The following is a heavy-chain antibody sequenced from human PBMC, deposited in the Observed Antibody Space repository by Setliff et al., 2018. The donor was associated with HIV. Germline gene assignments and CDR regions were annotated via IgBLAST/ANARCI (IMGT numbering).Heavy chain of an antibody. V-gene: IGHV1-24*01. CDR1: GYTLTELS. CDR3: ATAYKNTYYYGSGSNKDNWFDP. D-gene: IGHD3-10*01. J-gene: IGHJ5*02. CDR2: FDPEDGET. Sequence: ASVKVSCKVSGYTLTELSMHWVRQAPGKGLEWMGGFDPEDGETIYAQKFQGRVTMTEDTSTDTAYMEPSSLRSEDTAVYYCATAYKNTYYYGSGSNKDNWFDPWGQGTLVTVSS.